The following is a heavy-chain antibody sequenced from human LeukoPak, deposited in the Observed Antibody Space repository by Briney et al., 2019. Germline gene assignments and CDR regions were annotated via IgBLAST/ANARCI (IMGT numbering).Heavy chain of an antibody. J-gene: IGHJ6*03. CDR3: ARNKYYYYYYMDV. Sequence: PSETLSLTCTVSGGSISSYYWSWIRQPAGKGLEWIGRIYSSGSTNYNPSLKSRVTMSVDTSKNQFSLNLSSVTAADTAVYYCARNKYYYYYYMDVWSKGTTVTVSS. D-gene: IGHD1/OR15-1a*01. CDR1: GGSISSYY. V-gene: IGHV4-4*07. CDR2: IYSSGST.